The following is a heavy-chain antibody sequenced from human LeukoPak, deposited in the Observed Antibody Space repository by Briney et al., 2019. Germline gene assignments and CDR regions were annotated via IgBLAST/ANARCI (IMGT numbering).Heavy chain of an antibody. V-gene: IGHV7-4-1*02. Sequence: ASVKVSCKASGYTFTSYAMNWVRQAPGQGLEWMGWINTNTGNPTYAQGFTGRFVFSLDTSVSTAYLQISSLKAEDTAVYYCARDLGTKHFDWLLYYGMDVWGQGTTVTVSS. J-gene: IGHJ6*02. CDR2: INTNTGNP. CDR1: GYTFTSYA. D-gene: IGHD3-9*01. CDR3: ARDLGTKHFDWLLYYGMDV.